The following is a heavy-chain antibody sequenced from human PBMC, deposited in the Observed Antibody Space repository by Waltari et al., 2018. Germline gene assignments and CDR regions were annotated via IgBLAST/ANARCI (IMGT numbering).Heavy chain of an antibody. CDR3: ASGWELLNYYMDV. Sequence: EVQLVESGGGLVQPGGSLRLSCAASGFTFSSYSMNWVRQAPGKGLEWVSYISSSSSTIYYADSVKGRLTISRDNAKNSLYLQMNSLRAEDTAVYYCASGWELLNYYMDVWGKGTTVTVSS. J-gene: IGHJ6*03. CDR1: GFTFSSYS. V-gene: IGHV3-48*04. D-gene: IGHD1-26*01. CDR2: ISSSSSTI.